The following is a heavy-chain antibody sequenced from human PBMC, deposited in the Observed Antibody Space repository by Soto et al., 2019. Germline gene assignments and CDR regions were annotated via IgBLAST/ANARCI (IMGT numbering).Heavy chain of an antibody. Sequence: QVQLQESGPGLVKPSQTLSLTCTVSGGSISSGGYYWSWIRQHPGKGLEWIGYIYYSGSTYYNPSLKSRVTISVDTSKNQFSLKLSSVTAADTAVYYCARLKISGYEPNNWFDPWGQGTLVTVSS. J-gene: IGHJ5*02. V-gene: IGHV4-31*03. CDR2: IYYSGST. D-gene: IGHD5-12*01. CDR3: ARLKISGYEPNNWFDP. CDR1: GGSISSGGYY.